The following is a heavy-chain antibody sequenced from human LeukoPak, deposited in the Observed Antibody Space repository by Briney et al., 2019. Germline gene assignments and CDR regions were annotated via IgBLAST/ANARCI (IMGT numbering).Heavy chain of an antibody. V-gene: IGHV6-1*01. D-gene: IGHD2-15*01. Sequence: SQTLSLTCVISGDSVSANKIAWSWIRQSPSRGLESLRRTHYTSKWENDYAVSVNARITNIPARTQNHISMHLTDVRTEDCAVDYCARGVVENKTTLLQAFHYWGQGTLVTVSS. J-gene: IGHJ4*02. CDR3: ARGVVENKTTLLQAFHY. CDR1: GDSVSANKIA. CDR2: THYTSKWEN.